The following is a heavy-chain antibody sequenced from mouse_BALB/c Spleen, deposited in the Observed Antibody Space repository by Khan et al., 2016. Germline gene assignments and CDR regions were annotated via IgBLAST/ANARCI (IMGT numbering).Heavy chain of an antibody. CDR1: GYSITSDYA. CDR2: ISYSGDT. V-gene: IGHV3-2*02. J-gene: IGHJ3*01. D-gene: IGHD1-1*02. CDR3: AREDYSWFAD. Sequence: EVELVESGPGLVKPSQSLSLTCTVTGYSITSDYAWNWIRQFPGNKLVWLGYISYSGDTHYNPSLTSRISITRDTSKNQFFLQLNSVTAEDTATYYCAREDYSWFADWGQGTLVTVSA.